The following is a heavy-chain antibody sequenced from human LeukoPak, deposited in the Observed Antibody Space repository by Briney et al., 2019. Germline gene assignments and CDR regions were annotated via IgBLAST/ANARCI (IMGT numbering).Heavy chain of an antibody. J-gene: IGHJ4*02. CDR3: AKEVGAGCSGGSCHAPLDY. D-gene: IGHD2-15*01. CDR2: IRYDGSNK. V-gene: IGHV3-30*02. Sequence: GGSLRLSXAASGFTFSSYGMHWVRQAPGKGLEWEAFIRYDGSNKYYADSVKGRVTISRDNSKNTLYLQMNSLRAEDTAVYYCAKEVGAGCSGGSCHAPLDYWGQGTLVTVSS. CDR1: GFTFSSYG.